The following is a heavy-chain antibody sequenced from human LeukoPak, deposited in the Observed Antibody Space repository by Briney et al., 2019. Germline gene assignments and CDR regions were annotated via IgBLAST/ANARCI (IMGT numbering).Heavy chain of an antibody. CDR1: GGSISSANYY. Sequence: SETLSLTCTVSGGSISSANYYWSWIRQPPGKGLEWIGYIYYSGSTYYNPSLKSRVTISVDTSKNQFSLKLSSVTAADTAVYYCARGRPVWSGRYYYGMDVWGQGTTVTVSS. CDR3: ARGRPVWSGRYYYGMDV. CDR2: IYYSGST. D-gene: IGHD3-3*01. J-gene: IGHJ6*02. V-gene: IGHV4-30-4*01.